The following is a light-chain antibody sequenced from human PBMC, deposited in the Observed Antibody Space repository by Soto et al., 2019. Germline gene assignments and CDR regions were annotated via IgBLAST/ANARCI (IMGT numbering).Light chain of an antibody. J-gene: IGKJ3*01. CDR3: QNYNSAPFT. CDR2: AAS. CDR1: HDINNY. V-gene: IGKV1-27*01. Sequence: DIPMTQSPSSLAASVGDRVTITCRASHDINNYLAWYQQKPGKVPNLLIYAASILQSGVPSRFSGSASGTDFTLTISSLQPEDVATYHCQNYNSAPFTFGPGTKVEIK.